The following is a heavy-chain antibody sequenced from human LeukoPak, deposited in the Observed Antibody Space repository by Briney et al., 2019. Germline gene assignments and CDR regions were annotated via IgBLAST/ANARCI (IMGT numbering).Heavy chain of an antibody. V-gene: IGHV3-23*01. J-gene: IGHJ3*02. D-gene: IGHD3-10*01. CDR3: AKDQAPIWFGELWFSALDI. Sequence: GGSLRLSCAASGFTFSSYAMSWVRQAPGKGLEWVSAISGSGGSTYYADSVKGRFTISRDNSKNTLYLQMNSLRAEDTAAYYCAKDQAPIWFGELWFSALDIWGQGTMVTVSS. CDR1: GFTFSSYA. CDR2: ISGSGGST.